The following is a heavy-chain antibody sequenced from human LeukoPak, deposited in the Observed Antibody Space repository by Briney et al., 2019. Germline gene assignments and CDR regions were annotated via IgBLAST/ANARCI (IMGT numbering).Heavy chain of an antibody. CDR1: GFTFTSYW. Sequence: PGGSLRLSCAASGFTFTSYWMSWVRQAPGKGLEWVANIKQDGTEKYYVDSVKGRFTISRDNAKNLLYLQMNILRAEDTAVYYCARDPPDRSGYYRDAFDVWGQGTMVTVSS. J-gene: IGHJ3*01. D-gene: IGHD3-22*01. V-gene: IGHV3-7*01. CDR2: IKQDGTEK. CDR3: ARDPPDRSGYYRDAFDV.